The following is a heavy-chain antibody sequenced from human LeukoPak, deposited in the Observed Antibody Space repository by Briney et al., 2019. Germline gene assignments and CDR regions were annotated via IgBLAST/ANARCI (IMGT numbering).Heavy chain of an antibody. CDR2: IYHSGST. CDR3: ASWQYSSSSTDY. Sequence: PSETLSLTCTVSGYSISSGYYWGWIRQPPGKGLEWIGSIYHSGSTYHKPSLKSRVTISVDMSKNQVSLKLSSVTAADTAVYYCASWQYSSSSTDYWGQGTLVTVSS. CDR1: GYSISSGYY. V-gene: IGHV4-38-2*02. D-gene: IGHD6-6*01. J-gene: IGHJ4*02.